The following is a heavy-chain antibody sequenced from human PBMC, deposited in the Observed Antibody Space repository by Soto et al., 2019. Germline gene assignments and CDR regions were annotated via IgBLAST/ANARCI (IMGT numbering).Heavy chain of an antibody. CDR1: GFTFNIYG. CDR3: AKDQASGQGSFDS. Sequence: VKLVESGGGVVQPGGSLRLSCAASGFTFNIYGMHWVRQAPDKGLEWVALISYDGSNQYYAGPVKGRFTISRDNSKNPLFLQRNSLRADDTAVYYCAKDQASGQGSFDSWGQGTLVTVSS. J-gene: IGHJ4*02. CDR2: ISYDGSNQ. V-gene: IGHV3-30*18.